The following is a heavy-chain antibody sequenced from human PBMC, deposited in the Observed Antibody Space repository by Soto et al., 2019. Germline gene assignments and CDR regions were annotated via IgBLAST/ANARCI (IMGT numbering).Heavy chain of an antibody. CDR1: GGTFSSYA. V-gene: IGHV1-69*13. CDR3: ARASRIAADYYGMDV. Sequence: SVKVSCKASGGTFSSYAISWVRQAPGQGLEWMGGIIPIFGTANYAQKFQCRVTITADESTITAYMKLSSVTAADTAVYYCARASRIAADYYGMDVWVQRTTVPVSS. D-gene: IGHD6-13*01. CDR2: IIPIFGTA. J-gene: IGHJ6*02.